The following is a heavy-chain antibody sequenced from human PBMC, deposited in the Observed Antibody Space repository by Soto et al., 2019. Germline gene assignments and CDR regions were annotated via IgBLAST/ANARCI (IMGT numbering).Heavy chain of an antibody. CDR2: VYRTGST. J-gene: IGHJ4*02. CDR1: GGSISSGGYY. V-gene: IGHV4-31*03. CDR3: ARARATIAAAAIFDC. Sequence: TSETLSLTCTVSGGSISSGGYYWSWIRQHPGKGLEWIGEVYRTGSTNYNPSLESRLTVSVDKSKNQFSLKLTSVTAADTAVYYCARARATIAAAAIFDCWGQGTLVTVSS. D-gene: IGHD6-13*01.